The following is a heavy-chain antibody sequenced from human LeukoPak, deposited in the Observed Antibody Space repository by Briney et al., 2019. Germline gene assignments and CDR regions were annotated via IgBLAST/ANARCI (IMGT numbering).Heavy chain of an antibody. CDR2: IYSGGST. Sequence: PGGSLRLSCAASGFTVSSNYMSSVRQAPGKGLECVSVIYSGGSTYYADSVKGRFTISRDNSKNTLYLQMNSLRAEDTAVYYCARGGGGYCSSTSCHDNLDYWGQGTLVTVSS. D-gene: IGHD2-2*01. CDR1: GFTVSSNY. V-gene: IGHV3-53*01. CDR3: ARGGGGYCSSTSCHDNLDY. J-gene: IGHJ4*02.